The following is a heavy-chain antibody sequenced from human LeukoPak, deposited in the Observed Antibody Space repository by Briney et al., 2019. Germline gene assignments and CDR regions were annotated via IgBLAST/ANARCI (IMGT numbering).Heavy chain of an antibody. CDR2: ISITSDYI. D-gene: IGHD1-26*01. CDR1: GFSFSTYG. CDR3: ARARSSGSHRVVNACDV. V-gene: IGHV3-21*01. J-gene: IGHJ3*01. Sequence: PGRSLRLSCAASGFSFSTYGMLWVRQAPGKGLEWVSSISITSDYIYYPDSMKGRFTISRDNAKNSLYLQMNSLRAEDTAVYYCARARSSGSHRVVNACDVWGQGTMVTVSS.